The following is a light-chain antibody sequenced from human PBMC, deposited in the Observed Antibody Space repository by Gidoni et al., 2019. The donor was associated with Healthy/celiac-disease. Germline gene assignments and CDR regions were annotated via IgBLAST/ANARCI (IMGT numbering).Light chain of an antibody. J-gene: IGKJ5*01. CDR1: QSVLYSSNNKNY. Sequence: DFVMTHSPDSLAVSLCERATINFKSSQSVLYSSNNKNYLAWYQQKPGQPPKLLIYWASTRESGVPDRFSGSGSGTDFTLTISSLQAEDVAVYYCQQYYSTPITFGQGTRLEIK. CDR2: WAS. V-gene: IGKV4-1*01. CDR3: QQYYSTPIT.